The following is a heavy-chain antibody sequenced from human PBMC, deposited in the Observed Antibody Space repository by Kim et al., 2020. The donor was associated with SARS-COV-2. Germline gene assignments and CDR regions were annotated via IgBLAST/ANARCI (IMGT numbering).Heavy chain of an antibody. CDR1: GFNFSTFG. D-gene: IGHD2-8*01. CDR2: VSGFGERP. J-gene: IGHJ5*02. CDR3: VRHRQCENLICSARWFDP. V-gene: IGHV1-18*01. Sequence: ASVKVSCKSSGFNFSTFGFSWVRQAPGQGLEWLGWVSGFGERPTYAQKFQARVTMTADASADTVYMELRTLRSDDTAVYYCVRHRQCENLICSARWFDPWGQGTLVTVSS.